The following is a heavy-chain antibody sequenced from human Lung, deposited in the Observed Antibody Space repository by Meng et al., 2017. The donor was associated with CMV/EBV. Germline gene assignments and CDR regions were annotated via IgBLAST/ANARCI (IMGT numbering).Heavy chain of an antibody. Sequence: QVQLQESGPGLVKPSETLSFTCTVFAGSISSYYWSWIRQSAGKGLEWIGRIYTSGTTIYNPSLKSRLTLSLDTSKNQFSLKLNSVTAADAAVYYCARAEADTGNFDYWGQGTLVTVPS. J-gene: IGHJ4*02. CDR2: IYTSGTT. CDR3: ARAEADTGNFDY. CDR1: AGSISSYY. V-gene: IGHV4-4*07. D-gene: IGHD6-19*01.